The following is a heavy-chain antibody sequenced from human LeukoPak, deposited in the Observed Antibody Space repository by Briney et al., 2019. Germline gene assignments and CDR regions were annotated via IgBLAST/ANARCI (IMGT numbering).Heavy chain of an antibody. Sequence: PSETLSLTCAVSGGSFSGYYWSWIRQPPGKGLEWIGEIYNSGSTNYNPSLKSRVIISVDKSKNQFSLKLSSVTAADTAVYYCARRSIYGNNLAVDYWGQGTLVTVSS. D-gene: IGHD1/OR15-1a*01. CDR3: ARRSIYGNNLAVDY. J-gene: IGHJ4*02. CDR1: GGSFSGYY. V-gene: IGHV4-34*01. CDR2: IYNSGST.